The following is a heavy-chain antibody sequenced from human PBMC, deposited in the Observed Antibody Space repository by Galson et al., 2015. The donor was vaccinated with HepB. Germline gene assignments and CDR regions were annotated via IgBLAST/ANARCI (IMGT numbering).Heavy chain of an antibody. Sequence: SVKVSCKASGYTFTSYAMHWVRQAPGQRLEWMGWINAGNGNTKYSQKFQGRVTITRDTSASTAYMELSSLRSEDTAVYYCARVQGILSSPPEFYYYYGMDVWGQGTTVTVSS. V-gene: IGHV1-3*01. D-gene: IGHD1-14*01. J-gene: IGHJ6*02. CDR2: INAGNGNT. CDR1: GYTFTSYA. CDR3: ARVQGILSSPPEFYYYYGMDV.